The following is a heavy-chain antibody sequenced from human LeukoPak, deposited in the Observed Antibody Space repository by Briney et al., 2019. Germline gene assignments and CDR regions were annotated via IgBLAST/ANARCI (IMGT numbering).Heavy chain of an antibody. J-gene: IGHJ4*02. Sequence: GGSLRLSCAASGFTDNTNHMSWVRQAPGKGLEWVSIINNGDTTYYADSVKGRFTLSRDNSKNTLYLQVTSLRVEDTAVYYCTRSTAWSRWDYWGPGTLVTASS. CDR1: GFTDNTNH. D-gene: IGHD1-1*01. CDR3: TRSTAWSRWDY. V-gene: IGHV3-66*01. CDR2: INNGDTT.